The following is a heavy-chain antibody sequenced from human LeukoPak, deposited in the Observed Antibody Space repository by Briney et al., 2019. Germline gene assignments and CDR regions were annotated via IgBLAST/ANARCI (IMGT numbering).Heavy chain of an antibody. Sequence: GGSLRLSCAASGFTFSSYAMSWVRPAPGKGLEWVSAISGSGGSTYYADSVKGRFTISRDNSKNTLYLQMNSLRAEDTAVYYCAKAPWGGYCSSTSCYPFDYWGQGTLVTVSS. D-gene: IGHD2-2*01. CDR3: AKAPWGGYCSSTSCYPFDY. CDR1: GFTFSSYA. J-gene: IGHJ4*02. CDR2: ISGSGGST. V-gene: IGHV3-23*01.